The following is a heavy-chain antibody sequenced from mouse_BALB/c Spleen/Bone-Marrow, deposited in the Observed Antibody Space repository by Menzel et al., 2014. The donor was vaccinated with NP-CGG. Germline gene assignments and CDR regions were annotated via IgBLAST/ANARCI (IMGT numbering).Heavy chain of an antibody. D-gene: IGHD4-1*01. J-gene: IGHJ4*01. CDR2: IDPANGNT. CDR1: GFNIKDAY. CDR3: ARWESYAMDY. Sequence: LVESGAELVKPGASVKLSCTASGFNIKDAYMHWVKQRPEQGLEWIGRIDPANGNTKYDPKFQGKATITADTSSNTAYLQLSSLTSEDTAVYYCARWESYAMDYWGQGTSVTVSS. V-gene: IGHV14-3*02.